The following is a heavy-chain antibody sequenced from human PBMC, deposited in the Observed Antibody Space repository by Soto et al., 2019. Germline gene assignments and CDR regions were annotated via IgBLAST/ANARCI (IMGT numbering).Heavy chain of an antibody. J-gene: IGHJ6*02. V-gene: IGHV1-69*13. CDR1: GGTFSSYA. CDR3: ARDIGIAAAGRYYYYGMDV. CDR2: IIPIFGTA. Sequence: SVKVSCKASGGTFSSYAISWVRQAPGQGLEWMGGIIPIFGTANYAQKFQGRVTITADESTSTAYMELSSLRSEDTAVYYCARDIGIAAAGRYYYYGMDVWSQGTTVTVSS. D-gene: IGHD6-13*01.